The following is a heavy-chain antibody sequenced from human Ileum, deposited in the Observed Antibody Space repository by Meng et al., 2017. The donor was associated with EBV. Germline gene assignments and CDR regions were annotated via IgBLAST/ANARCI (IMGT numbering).Heavy chain of an antibody. D-gene: IGHD2-15*01. J-gene: IGHJ4*02. CDR2: IYYSGST. CDR1: GGSIRSYY. Sequence: QVQLRESGPGLVKPSENLSLTCTVSGGSIRSYYWSWIRQPPGKGLEWIGYIYYSGSTNYNPSLKSRVTISVDTSKNQFSLNLSSVTAADTAVYYCARGGWSLDYWGQGTLVTVSS. CDR3: ARGGWSLDY. V-gene: IGHV4-59*08.